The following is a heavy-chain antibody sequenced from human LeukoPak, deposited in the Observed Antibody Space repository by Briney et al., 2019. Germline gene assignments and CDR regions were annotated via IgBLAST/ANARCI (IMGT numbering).Heavy chain of an antibody. V-gene: IGHV4-30-4*01. D-gene: IGHD2-8*01. J-gene: IGHJ6*03. CDR3: ARRVSYYYYYYMDV. CDR1: GGSISSGDCY. CDR2: IYTSGST. Sequence: SETLSLTCTVSGGSISSGDCYWSWIRQPPGKGLEWIGYIYTSGSTNYNPSLKSRVTISVDTSKNQFSLKLSSVTAADTAVYYCARRVSYYYYYYMDVWGKGTTVTVSS.